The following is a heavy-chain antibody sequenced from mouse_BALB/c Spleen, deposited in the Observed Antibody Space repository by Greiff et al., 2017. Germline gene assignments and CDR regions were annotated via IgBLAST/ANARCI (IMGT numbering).Heavy chain of an antibody. J-gene: IGHJ4*01. V-gene: IGHV1-80*01. CDR1: GYAFSSYW. CDR2: IYPGDGDT. CDR3: ASQDY. Sequence: LEESGAELVRPGSSVKISCKASGYAFSSYWMNWVKQRPGQGLEWIGQIYPGDGDTNYNGKFKGKATLTADKSSSTAYMQLSSLTSEDSAVYFCASQDYWGQGTSVTVSS.